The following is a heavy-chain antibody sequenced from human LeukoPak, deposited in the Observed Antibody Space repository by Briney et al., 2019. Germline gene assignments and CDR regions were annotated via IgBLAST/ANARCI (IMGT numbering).Heavy chain of an antibody. D-gene: IGHD3-22*01. Sequence: GGSLRLSCAASGFTFSSYSMKWVRQAPGKGLEWVSSISSSSSYIYYADSVKGRFTISRDNAKNSLYLQMNSLRAEDTAVYYCARDLFSYYDSTHHPDAFDIWGQGTMVTVSS. CDR3: ARDLFSYYDSTHHPDAFDI. CDR1: GFTFSSYS. CDR2: ISSSSSYI. J-gene: IGHJ3*02. V-gene: IGHV3-21*01.